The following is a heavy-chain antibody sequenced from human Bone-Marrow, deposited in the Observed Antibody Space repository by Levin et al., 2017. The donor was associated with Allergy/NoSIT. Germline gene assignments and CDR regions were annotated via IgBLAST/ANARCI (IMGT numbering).Heavy chain of an antibody. D-gene: IGHD3-9*01. J-gene: IGHJ4*02. V-gene: IGHV3-30*18. CDR1: GFTFSHYG. CDR3: AKDLTGPTDY. Sequence: GESLKISCAGSGFTFSHYGMHWVRQAPGKGLEWVTVISYDGNNRYYADSVKGRFTVSRDNSQNTSYLQMNSLRTDDTAVYYCAKDLTGPTDYWGQGTLVTVSS. CDR2: ISYDGNNR.